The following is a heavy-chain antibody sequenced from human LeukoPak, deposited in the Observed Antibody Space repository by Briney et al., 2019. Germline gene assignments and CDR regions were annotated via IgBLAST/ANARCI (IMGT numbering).Heavy chain of an antibody. D-gene: IGHD1-26*01. V-gene: IGHV3-21*01. CDR2: ISSSSTYI. CDR1: GFTFSSYN. J-gene: IGHJ4*02. CDR3: ARDQGGSDPYYFDY. Sequence: GGSLRLSCAASGFTFSSYNMNWVRQAPGKGLEWVSSISSSSTYIYYADSVKGRFTISRDNAKKSLYLQMNSLRAEGTAVYYCARDQGGSDPYYFDYWGQGTLVTVSS.